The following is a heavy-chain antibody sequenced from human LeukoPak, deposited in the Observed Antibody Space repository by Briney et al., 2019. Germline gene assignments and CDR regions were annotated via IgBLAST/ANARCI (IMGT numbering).Heavy chain of an antibody. CDR2: IIPIFGTA. J-gene: IGHJ4*02. D-gene: IGHD3-22*01. Sequence: SVKVSCKASGGTFSSYAISWVRQAPGQGLEWMGGIIPIFGTANYAQKFQGRVTITADKSTSTAYMELSSLRSEDTAVYYCATSYYYDSSGYRILDYWGQGTLVTVSS. CDR1: GGTFSSYA. V-gene: IGHV1-69*06. CDR3: ATSYYYDSSGYRILDY.